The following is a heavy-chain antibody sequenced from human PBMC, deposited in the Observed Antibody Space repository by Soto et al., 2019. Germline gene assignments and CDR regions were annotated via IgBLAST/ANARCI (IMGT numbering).Heavy chain of an antibody. D-gene: IGHD6-13*01. CDR2: IIPIFGTP. Sequence: QVQVVQSGAEVKKPGSSVKVSCKASGGTFSNYAINWVRQAPGQGLEWMGGIIPIFGTPNYDQKFQDRVTSTADESTTTAYMELSTLKSEDTAVYYCARGIPSPGQDWYFDLWGRGTLVTVSS. CDR3: ARGIPSPGQDWYFDL. CDR1: GGTFSNYA. J-gene: IGHJ2*01. V-gene: IGHV1-69*01.